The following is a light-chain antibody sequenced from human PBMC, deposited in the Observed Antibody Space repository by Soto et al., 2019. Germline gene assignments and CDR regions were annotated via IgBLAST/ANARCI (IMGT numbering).Light chain of an antibody. CDR3: FSYTSSTAYV. CDR1: GSDVGGYKY. J-gene: IGLJ1*01. Sequence: QSVLTQPASVSGSPGQSITISCTGTGSDVGGYKYVSWYRLHPGKAPKLMIYEVSNRPSGISNRFSASKSGNTASLTISGLQAEDEADYYCFSYTSSTAYVFGTGTKVTVL. CDR2: EVS. V-gene: IGLV2-14*01.